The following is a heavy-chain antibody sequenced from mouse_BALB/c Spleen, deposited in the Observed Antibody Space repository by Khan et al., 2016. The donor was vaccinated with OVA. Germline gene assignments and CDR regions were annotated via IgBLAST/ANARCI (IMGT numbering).Heavy chain of an antibody. CDR3: ARYDYDYDGAFAY. V-gene: IGHV3-8*02. CDR1: GDSITSGY. J-gene: IGHJ3*01. CDR2: ISYSGST. D-gene: IGHD2-4*01. Sequence: VQLKESGPSLVKPSQTLSLTCSVTGDSITSGYWNWIRKFPGNKLEYMGYISYSGSTYYNPSLKSRISITRDTSKNQYYLKLNSVTTEDTATYYCARYDYDYDGAFAYWGQGTLVTVSA.